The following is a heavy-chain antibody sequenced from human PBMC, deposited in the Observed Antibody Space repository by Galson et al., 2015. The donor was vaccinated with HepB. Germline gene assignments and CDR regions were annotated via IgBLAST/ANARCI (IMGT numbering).Heavy chain of an antibody. CDR3: AKAWTDGSYHFDY. J-gene: IGHJ4*02. CDR1: GFTFGNFG. D-gene: IGHD1-26*01. Sequence: SLRLSCAASGFTFGNFGMNWVRQAPGKGLEWVSAISGSGTSTYYGDSVKGRFTISRDNSQDTLYLQMSSLRAEDTALYYCAKAWTDGSYHFDYWGQGTLVTVSS. V-gene: IGHV3-23*01. CDR2: ISGSGTST.